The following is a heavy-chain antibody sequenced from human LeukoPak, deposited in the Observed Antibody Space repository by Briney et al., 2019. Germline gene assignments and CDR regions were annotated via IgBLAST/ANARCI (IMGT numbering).Heavy chain of an antibody. CDR1: GFTFINCG. CDR2: IWYDGSNK. D-gene: IGHD3-10*01. CDR3: ARDHYYGSGSYRFDY. J-gene: IGHJ4*02. Sequence: GGSLRLSCAASGFTFINCGMHWVRQALGKGLEWVAIIWYDGSNKYYVDSVKGRFTISRDNSKYMLYLQMNSLRADDTAVYYCARDHYYGSGSYRFDYWGQGTLVTVSS. V-gene: IGHV3-33*01.